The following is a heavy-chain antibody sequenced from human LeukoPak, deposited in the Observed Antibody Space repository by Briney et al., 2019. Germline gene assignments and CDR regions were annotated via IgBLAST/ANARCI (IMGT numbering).Heavy chain of an antibody. CDR2: ISNDGSRK. D-gene: IGHD3-3*01. CDR1: GFTFSRHG. Sequence: GGSLRLSCAPSGFTFSRHGMHWVRQAPGKGLEWVAIISNDGSRKYYAHSVEGRFTISRDNSKNTLYLQMDSQRAEDTAVYYCARDRAWNYFDYWGQGTLVTVSS. CDR3: ARDRAWNYFDY. V-gene: IGHV3-30*03. J-gene: IGHJ4*02.